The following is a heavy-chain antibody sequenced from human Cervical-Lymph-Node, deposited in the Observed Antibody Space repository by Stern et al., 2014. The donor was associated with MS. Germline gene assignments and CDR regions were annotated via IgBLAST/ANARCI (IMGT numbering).Heavy chain of an antibody. J-gene: IGHJ4*02. V-gene: IGHV3-33*01. CDR1: EFTFNSYG. D-gene: IGHD6-13*01. CDR3: VRAKIAAAGTTFDY. Sequence: VHLVESGGGVVQPGRSLRLSCAASEFTFNSYGMHWVRQAPGKGLEWVAGIWYDGSKESYADSVKGRFTISRDNSKKTLYVQMNSLSVEDTAVYYCVRAKIAAAGTTFDYWGQGTLVTVSS. CDR2: IWYDGSKE.